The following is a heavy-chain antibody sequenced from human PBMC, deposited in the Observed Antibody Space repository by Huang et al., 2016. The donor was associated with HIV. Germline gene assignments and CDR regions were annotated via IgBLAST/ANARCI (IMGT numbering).Heavy chain of an antibody. Sequence: QVQLVQSGAEVKTPGSSVKVSCKASGGTFSKYAISWVRQAPGQGLEWMGGLIPMFGTPNYARKFQGRVTITADDSTSTTDVEVSSLRSEDTALYYCARGQLGSYGDYDVLYWGQGTLVTVSS. D-gene: IGHD4-17*01. CDR1: GGTFSKYA. J-gene: IGHJ4*02. CDR3: ARGQLGSYGDYDVLY. CDR2: LIPMFGTP. V-gene: IGHV1-69*13.